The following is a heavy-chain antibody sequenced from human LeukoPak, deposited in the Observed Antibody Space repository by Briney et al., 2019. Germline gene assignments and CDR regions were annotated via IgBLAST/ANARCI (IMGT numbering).Heavy chain of an antibody. J-gene: IGHJ4*02. CDR1: GGFFRGYY. Sequence: SETLSLTCAVNGGFFRGYYWSWLRPPPGKGREGIGEINHSGSTNYNPSLKSRVTISVDTSKNQFSLKQSSVTAADTAVYYCARGGIAVAGMGFDYWGQGTLVTVSS. V-gene: IGHV4-34*01. D-gene: IGHD6-19*01. CDR3: ARGGIAVAGMGFDY. CDR2: INHSGST.